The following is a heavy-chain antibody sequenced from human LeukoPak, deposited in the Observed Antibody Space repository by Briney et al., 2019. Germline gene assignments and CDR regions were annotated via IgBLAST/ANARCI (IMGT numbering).Heavy chain of an antibody. D-gene: IGHD1-14*01. Sequence: SLKVSCKASGGTFSSYDVNWVRQAPGQGLEWMGGIIPIFGKADYAKKFQGRVTITTDESTNTAYMELSSLTSEDTAVYYCATGEDRGPYFDYWGQGTLVTVSS. CDR3: ATGEDRGPYFDY. V-gene: IGHV1-69*05. J-gene: IGHJ4*02. CDR2: IIPIFGKA. CDR1: GGTFSSYD.